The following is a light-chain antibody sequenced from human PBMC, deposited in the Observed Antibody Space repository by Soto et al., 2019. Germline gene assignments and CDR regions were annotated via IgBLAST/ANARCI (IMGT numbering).Light chain of an antibody. J-gene: IGKJ1*01. CDR1: QSVSNNY. CDR3: QQYGSSGT. V-gene: IGKV3-20*01. CDR2: GAS. Sequence: EAVLTKTEGTVSLSPGERSTLSFRASQSVSNNYLAWYQQKPSQAPRLLTDGASNRATGIPDRFSGSGSGTDFTLTISRLEPEDFAVYYCQQYGSSGTFGQGTKV.